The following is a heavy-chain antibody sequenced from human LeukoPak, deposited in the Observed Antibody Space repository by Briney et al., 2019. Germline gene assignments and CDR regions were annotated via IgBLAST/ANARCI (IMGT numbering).Heavy chain of an antibody. V-gene: IGHV3-53*01. Sequence: GGSLRLSCAASGFTFDDYAMHWVRQAPGKGLEWVSIIYSGGRTYYADSVKGRFTISRDNSKNTLYLHMSSLRAEDTAVYYCATQSSTSGGGYWGQGTLVTVSS. CDR2: IYSGGRT. CDR3: ATQSSTSGGGY. D-gene: IGHD1-26*01. J-gene: IGHJ4*02. CDR1: GFTFDDYA.